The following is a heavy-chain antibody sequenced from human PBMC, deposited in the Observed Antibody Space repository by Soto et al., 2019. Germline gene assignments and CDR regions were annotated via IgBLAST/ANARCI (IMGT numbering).Heavy chain of an antibody. V-gene: IGHV3-23*01. CDR2: IRGSGASYARSGTA. J-gene: IGHJ4*02. CDR1: GFTFGNYD. D-gene: IGHD6-19*01. CDR3: ATISWSGGRFGGY. Sequence: EVQLLESGGGLIQPGGSLRLSCAASGFTFGNYDMSWVRQAPGEGLEWVSGIRGSGASYARSGTAYYAGSFQGRFTISRDDSQNTVYLQMNSLRAEDTAVYYCATISWSGGRFGGYWGQGTLVIVSS.